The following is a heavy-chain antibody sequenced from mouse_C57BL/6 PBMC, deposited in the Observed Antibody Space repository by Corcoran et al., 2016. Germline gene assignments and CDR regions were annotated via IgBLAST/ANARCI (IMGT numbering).Heavy chain of an antibody. D-gene: IGHD2-1*01. CDR2: INPYNGGT. Sequence: EVQLQQSGPVLVKPGASVKMSCKASGYTFTDYYMNWVKQSHGKSLEWIGVINPYNGGTSYNQKFKGKATLTVDKSSSTAYMELNSLTSEDSAVYYCARSTREYYYAMDYWGQGTSVTVSS. CDR3: ARSTREYYYAMDY. V-gene: IGHV1-19*01. CDR1: GYTFTDYY. J-gene: IGHJ4*01.